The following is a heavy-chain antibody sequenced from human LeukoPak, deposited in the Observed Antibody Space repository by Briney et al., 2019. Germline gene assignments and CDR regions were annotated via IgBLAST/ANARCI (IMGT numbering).Heavy chain of an antibody. CDR1: GYTFTSYY. CDR2: INPSGGST. J-gene: IGHJ6*02. CDR3: ARAKAPVLGFWSSYYDGSDDYGMDV. V-gene: IGHV1-46*01. D-gene: IGHD3-3*01. Sequence: ASVKVSCKASGYTFTSYYMHWVRQAPGQGLEWMGIINPSGGSTSYAQKFQGRVTMTRDTSTSTVYMELSSLRSEDTAVYYCARAKAPVLGFWSSYYDGSDDYGMDVWGQGTTVTVSS.